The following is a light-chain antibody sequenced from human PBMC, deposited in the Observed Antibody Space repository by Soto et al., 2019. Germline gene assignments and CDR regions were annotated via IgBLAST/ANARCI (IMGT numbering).Light chain of an antibody. J-gene: IGLJ2*01. CDR1: NSDIGDYNF. CDR2: EGS. Sequence: QSALTQPASVSGSPGQSITISCTGSNSDIGDYNFVSWYQQHPGKAPKLMIYEGSKRPSGVSNRFSGSKSGYTASLTISGLQAEDEADYYCCSYAGSRTFVVFGGGTKLTVL. CDR3: CSYAGSRTFVV. V-gene: IGLV2-23*03.